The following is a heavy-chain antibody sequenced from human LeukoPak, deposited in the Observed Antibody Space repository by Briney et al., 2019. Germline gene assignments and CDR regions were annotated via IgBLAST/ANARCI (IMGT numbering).Heavy chain of an antibody. D-gene: IGHD1-14*01. CDR3: ASGSWSRRFAP. V-gene: IGHV4-34*01. CDR2: MNDSGRT. Sequence: SETLSLTCAVYDEFLNGYYWSWIRQPPGKGLEWIGEMNDSGRTTYNPSLESRATISAERSKNQFSLKLTSVTAADTAVYYCASGSWSRRFAPWGQGTLVTVSS. J-gene: IGHJ5*02. CDR1: DEFLNGYY.